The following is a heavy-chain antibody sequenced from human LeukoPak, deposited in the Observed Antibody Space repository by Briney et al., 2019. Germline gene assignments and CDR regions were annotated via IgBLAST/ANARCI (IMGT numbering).Heavy chain of an antibody. J-gene: IGHJ4*02. CDR1: GFTFSSYG. CDR2: IRYDGSNK. V-gene: IGHV3-30*02. CDR3: AKDFRYCSSTSCHRLD. Sequence: GGSLRLSCAASGFTFSSYGMHWVRQAPGKGLEWVAFIRYDGSNKYYADSVKGRFTISRDNSKNTLYLQMNSLRAEDTAVYYCAKDFRYCSSTSCHRLDWGQGTLVTVSS. D-gene: IGHD2-2*01.